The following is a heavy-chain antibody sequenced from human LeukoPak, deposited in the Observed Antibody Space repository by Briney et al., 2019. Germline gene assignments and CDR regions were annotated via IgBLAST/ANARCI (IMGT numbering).Heavy chain of an antibody. J-gene: IGHJ4*02. CDR3: AREGGSGYLYYFGYTYYFDY. D-gene: IGHD2/OR15-2a*01. V-gene: IGHV4-34*01. CDR2: INHSGST. CDR1: GGSFSGYY. Sequence: PSETLSLTCAVYGGSFSGYYWSWIRQPPGKGLEWIGEINHSGSTNYNPSLKSRVTISVDTSKNQFSLKLSSVTAADTAVYYCAREGGSGYLYYFGYTYYFDYWGQGTLVTVSS.